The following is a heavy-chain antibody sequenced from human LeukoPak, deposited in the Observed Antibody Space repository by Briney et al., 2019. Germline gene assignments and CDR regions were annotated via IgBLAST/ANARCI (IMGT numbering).Heavy chain of an antibody. CDR1: GGSISSYY. CDR2: IYTSGST. Sequence: PSETLSLTCTASGGSISSYYWSWIRQPAGKGLEWIGRIYTSGSTNYNPSLKSRVTMSVDTSKNQFSLKLSSVTAADTAVYYCARDQGTYYDFWSGYRGDYYMDVWGKGTTVTVSS. CDR3: ARDQGTYYDFWSGYRGDYYMDV. D-gene: IGHD3-3*01. J-gene: IGHJ6*03. V-gene: IGHV4-4*07.